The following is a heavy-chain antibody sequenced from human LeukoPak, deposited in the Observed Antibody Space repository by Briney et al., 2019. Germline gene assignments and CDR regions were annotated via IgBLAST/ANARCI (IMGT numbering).Heavy chain of an antibody. V-gene: IGHV4-61*02. CDR3: VRDSPRDYFDS. J-gene: IGHJ4*02. CDR1: GGSISSGAYY. Sequence: PSETLSLTCTVSGGSISSGAYYWTWIRQPAGQGLEWIGRIYTSGTANYNPSLMTRVTISRDTSNNQFSLKLSSVTAADTAVYYCVRDSPRDYFDSWGQGTLVTVSS. CDR2: IYTSGTA.